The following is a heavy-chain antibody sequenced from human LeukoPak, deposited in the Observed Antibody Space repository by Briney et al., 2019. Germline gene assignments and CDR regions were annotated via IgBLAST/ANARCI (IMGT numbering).Heavy chain of an antibody. CDR3: ARAYNPYYYYYYYMDV. D-gene: IGHD1-14*01. Sequence: ASVKVSCKASGYTFTSYDINWVRQATGQGLEWMGWMNPNSGNTGYAQKFQGRVTITRNTSISTAYMELSSLRSEDTAVYYCARAYNPYYYYYYYMDVWGKGTTVTISS. CDR2: MNPNSGNT. V-gene: IGHV1-8*03. J-gene: IGHJ6*03. CDR1: GYTFTSYD.